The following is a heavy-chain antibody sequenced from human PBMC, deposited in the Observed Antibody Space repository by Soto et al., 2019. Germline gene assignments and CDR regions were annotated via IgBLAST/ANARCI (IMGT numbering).Heavy chain of an antibody. D-gene: IGHD5-12*01. Sequence: QVQLVQSGAEVKESGASVKVSCTASGYTFSGYYIHWVRQAPGQAPEWVGEIGPKSGDTRYAQKFQGRVTMTKDTSITTVYMELRNLSPDDTAVYFCGRGRSGEIVIFYWGQGTLVTVHS. V-gene: IGHV1-2*02. CDR1: GYTFSGYY. J-gene: IGHJ4*02. CDR3: GRGRSGEIVIFY. CDR2: IGPKSGDT.